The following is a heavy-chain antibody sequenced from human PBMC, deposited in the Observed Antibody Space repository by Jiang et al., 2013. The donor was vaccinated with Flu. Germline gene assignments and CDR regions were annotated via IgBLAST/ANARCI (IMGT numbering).Heavy chain of an antibody. CDR2: SIIWKH. J-gene: IGHJ4*02. V-gene: IGHV4-34*01. Sequence: SGYYWSWIRQPPREGAWSGLGKSIIWKHQLXPSLKSRVTISVDTSKNQFSLKLSSVTAADTAVYYCARAYPDTIFGVVYFDYWGQGTLVTVSS. CDR1: SGYY. D-gene: IGHD3-3*01. CDR3: ARAYPDTIFGVVYFDY.